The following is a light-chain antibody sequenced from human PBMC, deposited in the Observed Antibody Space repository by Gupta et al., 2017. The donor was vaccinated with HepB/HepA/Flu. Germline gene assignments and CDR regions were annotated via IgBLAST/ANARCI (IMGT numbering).Light chain of an antibody. CDR2: DDS. J-gene: IGLJ1*01. Sequence: SYVLTQPPSVSVAPGKTARITCGGTGIGSKSVHWYQQKSGQAPILVVYDDSHRPSGIPERFSGSNSGDTATLTXSXVEAGDXADYYCQVWGSTTDHVFGTGTKVTVL. CDR3: QVWGSTTDHV. V-gene: IGLV3-21*01. CDR1: GIGSKS.